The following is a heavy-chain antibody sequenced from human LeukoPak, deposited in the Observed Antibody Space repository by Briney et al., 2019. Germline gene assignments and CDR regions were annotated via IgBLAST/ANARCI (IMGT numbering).Heavy chain of an antibody. V-gene: IGHV1-2*02. J-gene: IGHJ4*02. CDR3: ARVKGLYGDYGEIDY. Sequence: ASVKVPCKASGYTFTDYYMHWVRQAPGQGLEWMGWINPKSDYTNYAQKFQGRVTMTRGTSISTAYMELSRLRSDDTAVYYCARVKGLYGDYGEIDYWGQGTLVTVPS. CDR1: GYTFTDYY. CDR2: INPKSDYT. D-gene: IGHD4-17*01.